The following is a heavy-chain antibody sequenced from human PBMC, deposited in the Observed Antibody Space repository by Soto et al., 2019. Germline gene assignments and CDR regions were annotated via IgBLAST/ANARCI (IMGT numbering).Heavy chain of an antibody. CDR1: GVSISSYF. J-gene: IGHJ5*02. Sequence: PSETLSLTCSVSGVSISSYFWSWIRQAPGRGLEWIGYTYHSGSTNYNPSLKSRVTISVDTSKNQFSLKLSSVTAADTAVYYCARRHRGYSYVNWFDPWGQGTLVTVSS. CDR2: TYHSGST. D-gene: IGHD5-18*01. CDR3: ARRHRGYSYVNWFDP. V-gene: IGHV4-59*12.